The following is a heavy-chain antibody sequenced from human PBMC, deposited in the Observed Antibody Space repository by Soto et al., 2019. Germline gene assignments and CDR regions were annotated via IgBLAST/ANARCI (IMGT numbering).Heavy chain of an antibody. Sequence: ASVKVSCKASGYTFTGYYMHWVRQAPGQGLEWMGWINPNSGGTNYAQKFQGRVTMTRDTSISTAYMELSRLRSDDTAVYYCARDRVAAADPYYYYGMDVWGQGTTVTAP. D-gene: IGHD6-13*01. CDR3: ARDRVAAADPYYYYGMDV. J-gene: IGHJ6*02. V-gene: IGHV1-2*02. CDR2: INPNSGGT. CDR1: GYTFTGYY.